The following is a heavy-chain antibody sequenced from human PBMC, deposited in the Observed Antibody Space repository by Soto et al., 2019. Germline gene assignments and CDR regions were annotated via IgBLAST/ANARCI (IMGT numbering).Heavy chain of an antibody. CDR3: ARGDHRKTAYYYYGMDV. Sequence: SEALSLTCTVSGGSISSGDYYWSWIRQPPGKGLEWIGYIYYSGSTYYNPSLKSRVTISVDTSKNQFSLKLSSVTAADTAVYYCARGDHRKTAYYYYGMDVWGQGTTVTVSS. V-gene: IGHV4-30-4*01. CDR2: IYYSGST. CDR1: GGSISSGDYY. J-gene: IGHJ6*02.